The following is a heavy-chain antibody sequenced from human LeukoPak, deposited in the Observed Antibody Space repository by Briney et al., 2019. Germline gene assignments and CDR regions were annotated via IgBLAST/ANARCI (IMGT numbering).Heavy chain of an antibody. Sequence: SETLSLTCTVSGGSISSYYWSWIRQPAEKGLEWIGRIYTSGSTNYNPSLKSRVTMSVDTSKNQFSLKLSSVTAADTAVYYCARDHGYDFWSGYFGPDAFDIWGQGTMVTVSS. CDR3: ARDHGYDFWSGYFGPDAFDI. CDR2: IYTSGST. J-gene: IGHJ3*02. CDR1: GGSISSYY. D-gene: IGHD3-3*01. V-gene: IGHV4-4*07.